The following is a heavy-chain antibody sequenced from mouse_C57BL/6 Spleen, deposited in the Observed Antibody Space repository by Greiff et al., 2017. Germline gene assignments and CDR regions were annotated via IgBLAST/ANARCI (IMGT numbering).Heavy chain of an antibody. J-gene: IGHJ4*01. CDR1: GYTFTSYW. D-gene: IGHD1-1*01. Sequence: QVQLQQPGAELVKPGASVKLSCKASGYTFTSYWMQWVKQRPGQGLEWIGEIDPSDSYTNYNQKFKGKATLTVDTSSSTAYMQLSSLTSEDSAVYECARRRYYYGSSEVYAMDYWGQGTSVTVSS. CDR3: ARRRYYYGSSEVYAMDY. V-gene: IGHV1-50*01. CDR2: IDPSDSYT.